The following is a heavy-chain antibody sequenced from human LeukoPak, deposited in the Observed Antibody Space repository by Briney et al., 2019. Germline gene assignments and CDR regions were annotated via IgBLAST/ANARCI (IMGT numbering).Heavy chain of an antibody. CDR3: AREVIVVVTAISVDAFDI. CDR1: GFPFSSYW. J-gene: IGHJ3*02. D-gene: IGHD2-21*02. Sequence: PGGPLRLSCAASGFPFSSYWMSWLRQAPGKGLEGVANIKQDGSEKYYVDSVKGRFTISRDNAKNSLYLQMNSLRAEDTAVYYCAREVIVVVTAISVDAFDIWGQGTMVTVSS. CDR2: IKQDGSEK. V-gene: IGHV3-7*01.